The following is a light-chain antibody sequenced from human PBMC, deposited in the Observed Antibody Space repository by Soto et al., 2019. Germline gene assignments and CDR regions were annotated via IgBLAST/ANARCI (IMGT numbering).Light chain of an antibody. V-gene: IGKV3-11*01. Sequence: EIVLTQSPGTPSLSPGEGATLSCRASQSIRSSLAWFQQKPGLPPRLLVYSASNRASGIPARFSGSGFGTDFTLTISSLEPDDFAVYYCQQRDNWPLTFGGGTRVEIK. CDR1: QSIRSS. CDR2: SAS. J-gene: IGKJ4*01. CDR3: QQRDNWPLT.